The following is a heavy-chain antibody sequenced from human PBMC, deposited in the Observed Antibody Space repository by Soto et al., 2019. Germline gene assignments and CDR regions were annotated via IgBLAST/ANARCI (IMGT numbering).Heavy chain of an antibody. CDR1: GFAFNNYG. D-gene: IGHD2-2*01. CDR2: ISKSDYT. J-gene: IGHJ4*02. V-gene: IGHV3-21*01. CDR3: AREDSIIIPAVSDF. Sequence: SGGSLRLSCTVSGFAFNNYGINWVRQAPGKGLEWVSSISKSDYTYYSDSVKGRLAISRDNAKSSVSLQMNTLRVEDTAVYYCAREDSIIIPAVSDFWGQGTLVTVS.